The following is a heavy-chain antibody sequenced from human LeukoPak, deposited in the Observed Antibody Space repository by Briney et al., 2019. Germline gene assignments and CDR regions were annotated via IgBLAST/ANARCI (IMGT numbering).Heavy chain of an antibody. V-gene: IGHV3-23*01. Sequence: PGGSLRLSCAASGFTFSSYAMSWVRQAPGKGLEWVSAISGSGGSTYYADSVKGRFTISRDNSKNTLYLQMNSLRAKDTAVYYCAISSSPYYYYYGMDVWGQGTTDTVSS. J-gene: IGHJ6*02. CDR1: GFTFSSYA. CDR3: AISSSPYYYYYGMDV. CDR2: ISGSGGST. D-gene: IGHD6-6*01.